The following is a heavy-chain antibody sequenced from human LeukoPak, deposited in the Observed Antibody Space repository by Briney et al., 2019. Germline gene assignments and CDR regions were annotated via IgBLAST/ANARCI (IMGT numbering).Heavy chain of an antibody. D-gene: IGHD1-26*01. CDR3: TRDGGEWELRYYFDY. V-gene: IGHV3-49*03. CDR2: IRSKAYGGTT. CDR1: GFTFGDYA. Sequence: GGPLRLSCTASGFTFGDYAMSWFRQAPGKGLEWVGFIRSKAYGGTTEYAASVKGRFTISRDDSKSIAYLQMNSLKTEDTAVYYCTRDGGEWELRYYFDYWGQGTLVTVSS. J-gene: IGHJ4*02.